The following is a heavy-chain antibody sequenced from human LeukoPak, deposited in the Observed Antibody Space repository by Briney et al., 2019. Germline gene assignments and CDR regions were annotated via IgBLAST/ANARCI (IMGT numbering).Heavy chain of an antibody. D-gene: IGHD5-12*01. CDR2: INPNSGGT. Sequence: ASVKVSCKASGYTFTGHYMHWVRQAPGQGLEWMGWINPNSGGTNYAQKFQGRVTMTRDTSISTAYMELSRLRSDDTAVYYCARDWDSGYDLSGYWGQGTLVTVSS. V-gene: IGHV1-2*02. CDR1: GYTFTGHY. J-gene: IGHJ4*02. CDR3: ARDWDSGYDLSGY.